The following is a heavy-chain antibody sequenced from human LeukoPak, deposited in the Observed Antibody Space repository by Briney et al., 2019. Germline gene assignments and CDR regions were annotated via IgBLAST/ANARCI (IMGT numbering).Heavy chain of an antibody. CDR1: GFSISSGYY. CDR3: ARDIVGATHDY. V-gene: IGHV4-38-2*02. D-gene: IGHD1-26*01. Sequence: SQTLSLTCTVSGFSISSGYYWGWIRQPPGKGLEWIGSIFHTGSTYYNPSLKSRVTISVDTSKNQFSLKLTSVTAADTAMYYCARDIVGATHDYWGQGTLVTVSS. J-gene: IGHJ4*02. CDR2: IFHTGST.